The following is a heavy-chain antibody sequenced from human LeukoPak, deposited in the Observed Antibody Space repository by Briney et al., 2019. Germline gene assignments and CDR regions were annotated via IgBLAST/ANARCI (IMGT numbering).Heavy chain of an antibody. CDR2: SKSKTDGGTT. V-gene: IGHV3-15*01. Sequence: GGSLRLSCAASGVTFSNAWMSWGRQAPGKGLEWVGRSKSKTDGGTTDYAAPVKGRFTISRDDSKNTLYLQMNSLKTEDTAVYYCTPEVIVVVTAAGGATDYWGQGTLVTVSS. CDR3: TPEVIVVVTAAGGATDY. CDR1: GVTFSNAW. J-gene: IGHJ4*02. D-gene: IGHD2-21*02.